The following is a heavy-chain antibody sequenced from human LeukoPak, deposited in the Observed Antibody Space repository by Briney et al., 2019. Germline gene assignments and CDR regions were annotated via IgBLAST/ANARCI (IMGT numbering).Heavy chain of an antibody. CDR2: IYTSGST. J-gene: IGHJ6*03. V-gene: IGHV4-61*02. Sequence: SQTLSLTCTVSGGSISSGSYYWSWIRQPAGKGLEWLGRIYTSGSTNYNPSLKSRVTISVYTSKNQFSLKLSSVTAADTAVYYCARVVTALSGSYYTDYYYYMDGWGKGTTVTISS. D-gene: IGHD3-10*01. CDR3: ARVVTALSGSYYTDYYYYMDG. CDR1: GGSISSGSYY.